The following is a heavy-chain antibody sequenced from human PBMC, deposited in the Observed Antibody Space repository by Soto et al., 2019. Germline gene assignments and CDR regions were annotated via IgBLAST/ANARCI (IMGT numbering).Heavy chain of an antibody. CDR2: ISGSGGST. V-gene: IGHV3-23*01. D-gene: IGHD3-10*01. CDR3: AKDRFYGSGSYTVFDY. Sequence: EVQLLESGGGLVQPGGSLRLSCAASGFTFHNNAMSWARQPPGKGLEWVSAISGSGGSTYYADSVKGRFPISRDNSKNTLYLQMNSLRAEDTAVYYCAKDRFYGSGSYTVFDYWGQGTLVTVSS. CDR1: GFTFHNNA. J-gene: IGHJ4*02.